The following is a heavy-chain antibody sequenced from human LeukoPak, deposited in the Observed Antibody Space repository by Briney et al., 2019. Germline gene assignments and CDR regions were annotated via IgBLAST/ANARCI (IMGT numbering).Heavy chain of an antibody. CDR1: GGSLSSYY. D-gene: IGHD6-13*01. J-gene: IGHJ4*02. CDR2: IDHSGTT. CDR3: GRTLPRRTTAAAAHLDS. V-gene: IGHV4-34*01. Sequence: SETLSLTCTVSGGSLSSYYWSWIRQPPGKGLQWVGEIDHSGTTNCNPSLKSRVTMSVDTSKNQFSLMLTSVTAADTAVYYCGRTLPRRTTAAAAHLDSWGQGTLVTVSS.